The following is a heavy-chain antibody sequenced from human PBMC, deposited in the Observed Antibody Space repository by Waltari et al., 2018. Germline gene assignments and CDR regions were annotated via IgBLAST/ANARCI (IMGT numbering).Heavy chain of an antibody. CDR2: ISYDGKNT. D-gene: IGHD1-26*01. Sequence: QVQLVESGGGVVQPGGSLRLSCEASGITLSRDGMHWVRQAPGKGLEWLAVISYDGKNTYYSDSVKGRFTISRDNSKTTLYLQMNSLRPEDTAVYYCAKSLETGATAFDYWGQGTLVTVSS. J-gene: IGHJ4*02. CDR3: AKSLETGATAFDY. CDR1: GITLSRDG. V-gene: IGHV3-30*18.